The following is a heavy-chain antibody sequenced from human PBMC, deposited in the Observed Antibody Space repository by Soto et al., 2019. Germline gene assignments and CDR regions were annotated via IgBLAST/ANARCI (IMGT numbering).Heavy chain of an antibody. Sequence: SETQSLTSAVYGWSFSGYYWSWIRQPPGKGPEWIGEINHSGSTNYNPSLKSRVTISVDTSKNQFSLKLSSVTAADTAVYYCARPVGRRAFDIWGQGTMVTVSS. CDR1: GWSFSGYY. CDR3: ARPVGRRAFDI. J-gene: IGHJ3*02. D-gene: IGHD1-26*01. CDR2: INHSGST. V-gene: IGHV4-34*01.